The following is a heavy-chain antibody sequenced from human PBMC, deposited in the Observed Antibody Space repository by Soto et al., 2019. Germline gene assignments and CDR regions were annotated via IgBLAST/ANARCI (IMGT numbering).Heavy chain of an antibody. CDR1: GGSISSSSYY. J-gene: IGHJ3*02. Sequence: SETLSLTCTVSGGSISSSSYYWGWIRQPPGKGLEWIGSIYYSGSTYYNPSLKSRVTISVDTSKNQFSLKLSSVTAADTAVYYCARHLGSELRFLEWLSNYAFDIWGQGTMVTVSS. D-gene: IGHD3-3*01. V-gene: IGHV4-39*01. CDR3: ARHLGSELRFLEWLSNYAFDI. CDR2: IYYSGST.